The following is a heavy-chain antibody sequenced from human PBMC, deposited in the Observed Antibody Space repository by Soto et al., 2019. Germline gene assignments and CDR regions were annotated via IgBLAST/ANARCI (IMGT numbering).Heavy chain of an antibody. J-gene: IGHJ5*02. CDR1: GFTFSSYS. D-gene: IGHD2-2*01. V-gene: IGHV3-21*01. Sequence: VGSLRLSCAASGFTFSSYSMNWVRQAPGKGLEWVSSISSSSSYIYYADSVKGRFTISRDNAKNSLYLQMNSLRAEDTAVYYCARGPAAMRAWFDPWGQGTLVTVSS. CDR2: ISSSSSYI. CDR3: ARGPAAMRAWFDP.